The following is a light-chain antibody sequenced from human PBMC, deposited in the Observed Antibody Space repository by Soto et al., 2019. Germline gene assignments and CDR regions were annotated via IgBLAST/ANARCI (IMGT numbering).Light chain of an antibody. CDR2: DAS. V-gene: IGKV1D-16*01. CDR1: QGISSW. Sequence: DIQMTQSPSSVSASVGDRVTITCRASQGISSWLAWYQQKPGKAPKPLIYDASTLKTGVPSRFSGSGSGSEFNFTITGLQPDDFATYFCQQYNTYSTFGQGTRLEIK. CDR3: QQYNTYST. J-gene: IGKJ5*01.